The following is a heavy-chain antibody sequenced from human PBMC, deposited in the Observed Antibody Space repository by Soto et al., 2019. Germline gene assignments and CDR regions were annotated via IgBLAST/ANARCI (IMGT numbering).Heavy chain of an antibody. D-gene: IGHD2-8*01. J-gene: IGHJ4*02. CDR1: GFTFSSYG. Sequence: QVQLVESGGGVVQPGRSLRLSCAASGFTFSSYGMHWVRQAPGKGLEWVAVISYDGSNKYYADSVKGRFTISRDNSKNTLYLQMNSLRAEDTAVYYCAKNRGIVLIVYATVPGYWGQGTLVTVSS. CDR2: ISYDGSNK. CDR3: AKNRGIVLIVYATVPGY. V-gene: IGHV3-30*18.